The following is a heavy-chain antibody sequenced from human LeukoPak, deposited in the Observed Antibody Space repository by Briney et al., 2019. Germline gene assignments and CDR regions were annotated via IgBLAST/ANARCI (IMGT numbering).Heavy chain of an antibody. J-gene: IGHJ4*02. V-gene: IGHV3-23*01. D-gene: IGHD3-10*01. CDR2: ISGSGGSA. CDR1: GFTFSSYA. Sequence: PGGSLRLSCAASGFTFSSYAMSWVRQAPGKGLEWVSAISGSGGSAYYADSVKGRFTISRDNSKNTLYLQMNSLRAEDTAVYYCAKVFQPVRLLWYSPRPYYFDYWGQGTLVTVSS. CDR3: AKVFQPVRLLWYSPRPYYFDY.